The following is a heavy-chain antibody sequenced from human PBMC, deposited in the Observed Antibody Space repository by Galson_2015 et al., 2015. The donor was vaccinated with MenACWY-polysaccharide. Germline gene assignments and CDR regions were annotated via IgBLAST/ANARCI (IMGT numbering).Heavy chain of an antibody. J-gene: IGHJ4*02. V-gene: IGHV1-58*02. D-gene: IGHD5-18*01. CDR2: FVVGSGFR. CDR3: ATGGYSYGYRGYYFDY. Sequence: SVKVSCKASGFTSSISAIQWVRQARGQRLEWIGGFVVGSGFRNRAQKYQERVTITWDMSTSTAYMELSSLRSEDTAVYYCATGGYSYGYRGYYFDYWGQGTLVAVSS. CDR1: GFTSSISA.